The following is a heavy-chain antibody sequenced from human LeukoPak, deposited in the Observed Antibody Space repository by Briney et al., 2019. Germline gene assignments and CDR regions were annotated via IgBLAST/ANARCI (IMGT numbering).Heavy chain of an antibody. CDR1: GFTFSSYS. CDR2: ISSSSSYI. V-gene: IGHV3-21*01. CDR3: ARVAEDYGDYNDDY. D-gene: IGHD4-17*01. Sequence: PGGSLRLSCAATGFTFSSYSMNWVRQAPGKGLEWVSSISSSSSYIYYADSVKGRFTISRDNAKNPLYLQMNSLRAEDTAVYYCARVAEDYGDYNDDYWGQGTLVTVSS. J-gene: IGHJ4*02.